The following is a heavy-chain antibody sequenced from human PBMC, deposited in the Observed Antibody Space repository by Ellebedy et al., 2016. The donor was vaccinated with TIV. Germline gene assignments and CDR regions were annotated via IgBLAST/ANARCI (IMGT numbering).Heavy chain of an antibody. D-gene: IGHD6-13*01. Sequence: LRLSCTVSGGSISSYYWSWMRQPPGKALEWLARIDWDDDKFYSSTLRTRLAISEGPADNQVVLIMTDVDPVDTATYYCAAAAPSTGEYFQDWGQGTPVTVSS. V-gene: IGHV2-70*16. CDR1: GGSISSYY. J-gene: IGHJ1*01. CDR3: AAAAPSTGEYFQD. CDR2: IDWDDDK.